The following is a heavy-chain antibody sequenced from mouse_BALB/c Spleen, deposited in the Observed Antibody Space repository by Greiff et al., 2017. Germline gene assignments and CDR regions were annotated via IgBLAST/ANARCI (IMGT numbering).Heavy chain of an antibody. Sequence: LQQPGAELVKPGASVKMSCKASGYTFTSYNMHWVKQTPGQGLEWIGAIYPGNGDTSYNQKFKGKATLTADKSSSTAYMQLSSLTSEDSAVYYCASGLGREDWFAYWGQGTLVTVSA. CDR3: ASGLGREDWFAY. V-gene: IGHV1-12*01. CDR1: GYTFTSYN. J-gene: IGHJ3*01. D-gene: IGHD4-1*01. CDR2: IYPGNGDT.